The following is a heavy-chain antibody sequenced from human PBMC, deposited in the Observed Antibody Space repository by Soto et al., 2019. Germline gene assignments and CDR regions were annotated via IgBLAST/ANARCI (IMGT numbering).Heavy chain of an antibody. V-gene: IGHV4-59*08. Sequence: QVQLQESGPGLVKPSETMSLSCTVSGGSISSYYWSWFRQSPGKRMEWIGYVHHSWGSSYNPSLQNRVVVSLDSSKSQFSLKVTSETATDAAVYYCPPQGFVPLHGLVDVWGQGTTVTVSS. CDR1: GGSISSYY. CDR2: VHHSWGS. J-gene: IGHJ6*02. D-gene: IGHD3-10*01. CDR3: PPQGFVPLHGLVDV.